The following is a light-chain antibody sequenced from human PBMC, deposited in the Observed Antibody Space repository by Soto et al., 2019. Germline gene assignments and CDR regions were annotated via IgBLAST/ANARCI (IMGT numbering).Light chain of an antibody. V-gene: IGKV1-9*01. Sequence: DIQLTQSPSFLSASVGDRVTITCRASQGISSYLAWYQQKPGKAPKLLIYAASTLQSGVPSRFSGSGSGTEFTLTISSLQPEDFATYYCLQLNSCPRSFGQGTRLEIK. CDR3: LQLNSCPRS. J-gene: IGKJ2*01. CDR1: QGISSY. CDR2: AAS.